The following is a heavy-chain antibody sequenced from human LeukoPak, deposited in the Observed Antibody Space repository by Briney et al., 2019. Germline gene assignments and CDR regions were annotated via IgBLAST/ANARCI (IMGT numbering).Heavy chain of an antibody. J-gene: IGHJ4*02. CDR1: GFTFDDYS. V-gene: IGHV3-9*01. D-gene: IGHD5-12*01. CDR2: ISWNSGTI. Sequence: AGGSLRLSCAASGFTFDDYSMHWVRQAPGKGLEWVSGISWNSGTINYADSVRGRFTISRDNAKNSLFLQMNSLRAEDTAVYYCAKETVDIVDPDWGQGTLVTVSS. CDR3: AKETVDIVDPD.